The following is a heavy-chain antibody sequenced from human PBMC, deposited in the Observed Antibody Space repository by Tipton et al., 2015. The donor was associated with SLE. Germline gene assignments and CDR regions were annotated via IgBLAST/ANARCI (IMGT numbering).Heavy chain of an antibody. CDR2: NSYQGKT. J-gene: IGHJ4*02. V-gene: IGHV1-18*01. CDR1: GYTFISYG. D-gene: IGHD5-12*01. CDR3: TGDRWILGLPPF. Sequence: QSGPEVKKPGASVKVSCKASGYTFISYGISWVRQAPGQGLEWMGWNSYQGKTNYVQKFQGRVTMTTDTSTSTAYMELRSLTSDDTAVYYCTGDRWILGLPPFWGQGTLVTVSS.